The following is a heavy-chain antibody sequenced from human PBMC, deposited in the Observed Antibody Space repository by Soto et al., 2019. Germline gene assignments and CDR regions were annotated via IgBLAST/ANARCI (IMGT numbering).Heavy chain of an antibody. CDR2: ISGGGGNT. Sequence: GGSLRLSCAASGFTFSTNAMSWVRQAPGRGLEWVSTISGGGGNTYYADSVKGRFTISRDNSKNTLYLQMNSLRAEDTAAYYCAKDRPFYDSSGYYSDAFEVWGKGTLVTVSS. V-gene: IGHV3-23*01. J-gene: IGHJ3*01. D-gene: IGHD3-22*01. CDR1: GFTFSTNA. CDR3: AKDRPFYDSSGYYSDAFEV.